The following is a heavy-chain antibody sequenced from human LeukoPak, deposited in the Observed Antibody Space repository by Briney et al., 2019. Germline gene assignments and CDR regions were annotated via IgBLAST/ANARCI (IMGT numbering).Heavy chain of an antibody. CDR3: AKDVQRGSSPTDY. J-gene: IGHJ4*02. CDR1: GFTFNNYG. V-gene: IGHV3-30*18. Sequence: GGSLRLSCVASGFTFNNYGIHWVGQAPGKGLEWVAVISYDGSHKYYADSVKGRFTISRDNSKNSLYLQMNSLRAEDTAVYYCAKDVQRGSSPTDYWGQGTLVTVSS. CDR2: ISYDGSHK. D-gene: IGHD1-26*01.